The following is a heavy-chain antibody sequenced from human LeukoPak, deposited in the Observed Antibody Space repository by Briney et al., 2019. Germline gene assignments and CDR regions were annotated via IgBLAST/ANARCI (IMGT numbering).Heavy chain of an antibody. D-gene: IGHD5-18*01. CDR3: AKGPLYSYDYIDY. Sequence: GGSLRLSCAASGFTFSSYGMHWVRQAPGKGLEWVAVISYDGSNKYYADSVKGRFTISRDNSKNTLYLQMNSLRAKDTAVYYCAKGPLYSYDYIDYWGQGTLVTVSS. J-gene: IGHJ4*02. V-gene: IGHV3-30*18. CDR2: ISYDGSNK. CDR1: GFTFSSYG.